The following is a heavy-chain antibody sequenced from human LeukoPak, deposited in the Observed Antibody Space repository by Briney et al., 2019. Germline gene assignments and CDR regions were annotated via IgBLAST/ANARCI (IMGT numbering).Heavy chain of an antibody. Sequence: SETLSLTCTVSGGSISSHYWTWIRQPPGKGLEWIGYIYYRGGTNYNPSLKSRVTISIDTSKNQFSLKLRSVTAADTAIYYCARQGYDILTGYIDAFDIWGQGTMVTVSS. CDR1: GGSISSHY. D-gene: IGHD3-9*01. CDR3: ARQGYDILTGYIDAFDI. V-gene: IGHV4-59*08. J-gene: IGHJ3*02. CDR2: IYYRGGT.